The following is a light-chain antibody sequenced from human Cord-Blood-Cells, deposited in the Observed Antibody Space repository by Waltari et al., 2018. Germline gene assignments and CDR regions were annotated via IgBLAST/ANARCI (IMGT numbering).Light chain of an antibody. CDR1: ALPKQY. CDR2: KDS. CDR3: QSADSSGTVV. J-gene: IGLJ2*01. Sequence: SYELTQPPSVSVSPGQTARITCSGDALPKQYAYWYQQKPGQAPVLVRYKDSERPSGIPERFSGSSSVTTVTLTISGVQAEDEADYYCQSADSSGTVVFGGGTKLTVL. V-gene: IGLV3-25*02.